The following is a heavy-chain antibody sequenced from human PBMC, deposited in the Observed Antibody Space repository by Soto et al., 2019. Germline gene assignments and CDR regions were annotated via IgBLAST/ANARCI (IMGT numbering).Heavy chain of an antibody. CDR3: ARPNYGDYGGSIDY. V-gene: IGHV4-39*01. D-gene: IGHD4-17*01. CDR1: GASVSSDCCH. CDR2: IYYSGST. Sequence: SETLSLTCNVSGASVSSDCCHWDWIRQAPGKGLEWLGSIYYSGSTYYNPSLKSRVTISVDTSKNQFSLKLSSVTAADTAVYYCARPNYGDYGGSIDYWGQGTLVTVSS. J-gene: IGHJ4*02.